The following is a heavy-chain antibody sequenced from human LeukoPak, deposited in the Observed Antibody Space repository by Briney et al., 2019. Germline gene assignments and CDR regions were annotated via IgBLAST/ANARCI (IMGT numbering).Heavy chain of an antibody. D-gene: IGHD2-2*01. Sequence: SETLSLTCTVSGGSISSYYWGWIRQPPGKGLEWIGEINHSGSTNYSPSLKSRVTISVDTSKNQFSLKLSSVTAADTAVYYCARGDRPREVPPRIRKKNAFDIWGQGTMVTVSS. CDR2: INHSGST. CDR1: GGSISSYY. J-gene: IGHJ3*02. V-gene: IGHV4-34*01. CDR3: ARGDRPREVPPRIRKKNAFDI.